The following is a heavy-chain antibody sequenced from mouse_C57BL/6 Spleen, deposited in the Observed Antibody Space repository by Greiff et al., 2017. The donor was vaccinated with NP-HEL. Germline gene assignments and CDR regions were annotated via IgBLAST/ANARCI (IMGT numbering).Heavy chain of an antibody. D-gene: IGHD2-4*01. J-gene: IGHJ2*01. V-gene: IGHV1-61*01. CDR1: GYTFTSYW. CDR3: ARWGLRRRYLDY. CDR2: IYPSDSET. Sequence: QVQLQQPGAELVRPGSSVKLSCKASGYTFTSYWMDWVKQRPGQGLEWIGNIYPSDSETHYNQKFKDKATLTVDKSSSTAYMQLSSLTSEDSAVYYCARWGLRRRYLDYWGQGTTLTVSS.